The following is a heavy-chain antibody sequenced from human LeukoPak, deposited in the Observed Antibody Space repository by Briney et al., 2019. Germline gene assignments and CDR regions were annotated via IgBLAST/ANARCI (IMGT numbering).Heavy chain of an antibody. CDR2: IYYSGSP. CDR3: ARERTAVAGTQHALDI. D-gene: IGHD6-19*01. V-gene: IGHV4-30-4*08. Sequence: SQTLSLTCTVSGGSISSGDYYWSWIRQPPGKGLEWIGYIYYSGSPYYNPSLKSRVTISVATSKNQFSLKLSSVTAADTAVYYCARERTAVAGTQHALDIWGQGTMVTVSS. CDR1: GGSISSGDYY. J-gene: IGHJ3*02.